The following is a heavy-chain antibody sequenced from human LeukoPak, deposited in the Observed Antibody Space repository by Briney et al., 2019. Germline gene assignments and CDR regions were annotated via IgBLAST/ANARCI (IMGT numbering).Heavy chain of an antibody. CDR1: GYTFTGYY. V-gene: IGHV1-18*04. CDR2: ISAYNGNT. Sequence: GASVKVSCKASGYTFTGYYMHWVRQAPGQGLEWMGWISAYNGNTNYAQKLQGRVTMTTDTSTSTAYMELRSLRSDDTAVYYCARDEKGGSGSLDYWRQGPLVPVPS. J-gene: IGHJ4*02. D-gene: IGHD3-10*01. CDR3: ARDEKGGSGSLDY.